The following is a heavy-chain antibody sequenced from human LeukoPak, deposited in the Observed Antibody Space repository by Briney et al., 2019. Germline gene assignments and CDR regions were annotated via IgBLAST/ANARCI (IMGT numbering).Heavy chain of an antibody. J-gene: IGHJ4*02. Sequence: SETLSLTCTVYGGSISSYYWSWIRQPPGKGLEWIGEINHSGSTNYNPSLKSRVTISVDTSKNQFSLKLSSVTAADTAVYYCARGAPGSSSWYFLWAPKSRAEYYFDYWGQGTLVTVSS. CDR2: INHSGST. D-gene: IGHD6-13*01. CDR3: ARGAPGSSSWYFLWAPKSRAEYYFDY. V-gene: IGHV4-34*01. CDR1: GGSISSYY.